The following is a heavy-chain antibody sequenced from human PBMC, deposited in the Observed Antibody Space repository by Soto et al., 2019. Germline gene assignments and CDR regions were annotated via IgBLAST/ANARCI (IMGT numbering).Heavy chain of an antibody. D-gene: IGHD2-2*01. CDR3: ARNELPLPATASFDY. V-gene: IGHV5-51*01. CDR1: GYSFTSYW. J-gene: IGHJ4*02. CDR2: IYPGDSDT. Sequence: GESLKISCKGSGYSFTSYWIGWVRQMPGKGLEWMGIIYPGDSDTRYSPSFQGQVTISADKSISTAYLQWSSLKASDTAMYYCARNELPLPATASFDYWGQGTLVTVSS.